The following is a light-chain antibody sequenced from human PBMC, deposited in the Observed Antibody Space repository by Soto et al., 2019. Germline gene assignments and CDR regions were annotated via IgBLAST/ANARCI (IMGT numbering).Light chain of an antibody. CDR3: QSLGTGIQV. V-gene: IGLV4-69*01. J-gene: IGLJ3*02. CDR1: SGYSTYA. CDR2: INYDGTH. Sequence: QAVVTQSPSASASLGASVKLTCTLSSGYSTYAIAWHQQQSEKGPRFLMKINYDGTHSKGDGFFDRFSGSSSGAERHLTISSLQSEDEADYYCQSLGTGIQVFCGGTKLTVL.